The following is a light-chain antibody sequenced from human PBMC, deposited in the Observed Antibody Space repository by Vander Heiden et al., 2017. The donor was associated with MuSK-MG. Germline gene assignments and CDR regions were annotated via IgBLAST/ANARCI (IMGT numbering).Light chain of an antibody. J-gene: IGKJ1*01. V-gene: IGKV1-5*03. CDR1: QSITSW. CDR3: QQDNNDPWT. Sequence: IQMTQSPSTLSASVGDRVTITCRAGQSITSWLAWYQQKPGKAPNLLIYKASTLETGVPSRFSGSGSGTEFTLAISSLQPDDFATYYCQQDNNDPWTFGQGTRVEIK. CDR2: KAS.